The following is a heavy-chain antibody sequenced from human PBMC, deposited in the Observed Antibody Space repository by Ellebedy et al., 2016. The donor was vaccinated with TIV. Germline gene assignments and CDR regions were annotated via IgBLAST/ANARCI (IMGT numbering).Heavy chain of an antibody. D-gene: IGHD7-27*01. CDR3: TKRAENWGFFDY. CDR1: GFTFNNYG. J-gene: IGHJ4*02. V-gene: IGHV3-23*01. Sequence: PGGSLRLSCAASGFTFNNYGMAWVRQVPGKGLEWVSAMAEYDGRTFYADSVRGRFTISRDNSANILFLHMHSLRAEDTAIYYCTKRAENWGFFDYWGQGARVTVSS. CDR2: MAEYDGRT.